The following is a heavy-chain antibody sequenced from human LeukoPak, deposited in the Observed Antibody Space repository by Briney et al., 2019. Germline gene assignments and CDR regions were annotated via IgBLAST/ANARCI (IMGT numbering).Heavy chain of an antibody. D-gene: IGHD2-2*01. CDR3: AKDPIPPKVVPAAKDAFDF. J-gene: IGHJ3*01. CDR2: IRYDGSNK. V-gene: IGHV3-30*02. Sequence: GGSLRLSCAASGFTFSSYGMHWVRQAPGKGLEWVAFIRYDGSNKYYADSVKGRFTISRDNSKNTLYLQMNSLRAEDTAVYYCAKDPIPPKVVPAAKDAFDFWGQGTMVTVSS. CDR1: GFTFSSYG.